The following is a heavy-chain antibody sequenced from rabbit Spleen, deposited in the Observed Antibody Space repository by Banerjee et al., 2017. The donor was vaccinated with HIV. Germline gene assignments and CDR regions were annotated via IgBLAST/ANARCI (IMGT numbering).Heavy chain of an antibody. CDR2: INAAPGKP. CDR1: GFSFSDRDA. Sequence: QEQLVESGGGQVEPEGYLTLTCKASGFSFSDRDAMCWVRQVPGQGLEWIACINAAPGKPVYATWAKGRFTISRPSSTTVTLRMTSLTAADTATYFCARDLAGVIGWNFYLWVPGSLVTVS. D-gene: IGHD4-1*01. V-gene: IGHV1S45*01. CDR3: ARDLAGVIGWNFYL. J-gene: IGHJ4*01.